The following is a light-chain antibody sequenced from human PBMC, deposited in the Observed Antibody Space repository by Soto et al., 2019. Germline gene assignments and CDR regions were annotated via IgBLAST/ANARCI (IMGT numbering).Light chain of an antibody. V-gene: IGKV1-5*03. CDR1: QSLSSW. Sequence: DIQMTQSPSTLSASVGDRVTITCRASQSLSSWLAWYQQKPGKASKLLIYKASSLESGVPSRFSGSGSGTELTLTISSLQPDDCATYYCQQYNRYSPYTFVQVTKVDIK. J-gene: IGKJ2*01. CDR3: QQYNRYSPYT. CDR2: KAS.